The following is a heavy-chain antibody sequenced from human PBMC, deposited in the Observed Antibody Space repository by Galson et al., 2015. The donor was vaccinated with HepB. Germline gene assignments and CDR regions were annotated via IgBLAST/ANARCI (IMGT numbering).Heavy chain of an antibody. CDR3: ARGAIGTMIVVVITPGDWYFDL. D-gene: IGHD3-22*01. J-gene: IGHJ2*01. CDR1: GYTFTSYY. V-gene: IGHV1-46*03. Sequence: SVKVSCKASGYTFTSYYMHWVRQAPGQGLEWMGIINPSGGSTSYAQKFQGRVTMTRDTSTSTVYMELSSLRSEDTAVYYCARGAIGTMIVVVITPGDWYFDLWGRGTLVTVSS. CDR2: INPSGGST.